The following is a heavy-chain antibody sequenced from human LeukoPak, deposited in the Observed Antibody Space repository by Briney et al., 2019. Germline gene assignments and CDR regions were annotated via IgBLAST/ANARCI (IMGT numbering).Heavy chain of an antibody. D-gene: IGHD3-3*01. J-gene: IGHJ5*02. Sequence: ASVTVSCKTSGYSFTDYYIHWVRQAPGQGLEWMGWINTKSGSTNSARKFQGRVTMTRDPSINTVYMDMACLTSDDTAIYFCARADFIDAGPYLIGPWGQGTLVTVSS. CDR1: GYSFTDYY. CDR2: INTKSGST. V-gene: IGHV1-2*02. CDR3: ARADFIDAGPYLIGP.